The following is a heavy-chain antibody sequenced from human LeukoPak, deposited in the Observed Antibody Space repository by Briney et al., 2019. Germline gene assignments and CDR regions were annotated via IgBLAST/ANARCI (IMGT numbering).Heavy chain of an antibody. Sequence: GGSLRLSCAASGFTFSSYGMHWVRQAPGKGLEWVAVIWYDGSNKYYADSVKGRFTISRDNSKNTLYLQMNSLRAEDTAVYYCAKDYCSSTSCLTDYWGQGTLVTVSS. CDR1: GFTFSSYG. V-gene: IGHV3-33*06. D-gene: IGHD2-2*01. J-gene: IGHJ4*02. CDR2: IWYDGSNK. CDR3: AKDYCSSTSCLTDY.